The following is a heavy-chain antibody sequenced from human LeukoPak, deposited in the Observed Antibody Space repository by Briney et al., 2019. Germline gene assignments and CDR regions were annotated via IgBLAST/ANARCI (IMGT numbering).Heavy chain of an antibody. D-gene: IGHD3-10*01. Sequence: SETLSLTCTVSGGSIGSYYWSWIRQPPGKGLEWIGYIYYSGSTNHNPSLKSRVTISVDTSKNQFSLKLSSVTAADTAVYYCAREEGSAFDIWGQGTMVTVSS. CDR1: GGSIGSYY. CDR3: AREEGSAFDI. V-gene: IGHV4-59*01. J-gene: IGHJ3*02. CDR2: IYYSGST.